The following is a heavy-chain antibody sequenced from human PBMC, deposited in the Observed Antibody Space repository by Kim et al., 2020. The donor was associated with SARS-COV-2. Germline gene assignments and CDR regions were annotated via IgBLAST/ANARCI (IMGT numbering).Heavy chain of an antibody. V-gene: IGHV1-2*02. J-gene: IGHJ6*02. CDR2: INPNSGGT. CDR1: GYTFTGYY. Sequence: ASVKVSCKASGYTFTGYYMHWVRQAPGQGLEWMGWINPNSGGTNYAQKFQGRVTMTRDTSISTAYMELSRLRSDDTAVYYCARAGSSSWYPYYYYGMDVWGQGTTDTGSS. CDR3: ARAGSSSWYPYYYYGMDV. D-gene: IGHD6-13*01.